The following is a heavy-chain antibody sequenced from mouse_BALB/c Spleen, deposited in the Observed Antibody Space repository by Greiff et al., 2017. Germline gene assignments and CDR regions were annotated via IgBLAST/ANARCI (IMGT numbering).Heavy chain of an antibody. J-gene: IGHJ3*01. Sequence: EVQVVESGGGLVQPGGSRKLSCAASGFTFSSFGMHWVRQAPEKGLEWVAYISSGSSTIYYADTVKGRFTISRDNPKNTLFLQMTSLRSEDTAMYYCATMITTGGGFAYWGQGTLVTVSA. CDR2: ISSGSSTI. CDR1: GFTFSSFG. V-gene: IGHV5-17*02. D-gene: IGHD2-4*01. CDR3: ATMITTGGGFAY.